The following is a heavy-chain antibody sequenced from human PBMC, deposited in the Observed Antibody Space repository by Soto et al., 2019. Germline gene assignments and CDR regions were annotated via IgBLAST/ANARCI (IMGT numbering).Heavy chain of an antibody. CDR1: GASISSPNY. J-gene: IGHJ4*02. CDR3: ARRDCSGGSCYFDY. CDR2: LDYSGST. Sequence: QVQLQESGPGLVRPSETLSLTCTVSGASISSPNYWGWVRQPPGKGLEWIGSLDYSGSTRYNPSLESRVTLSMDTSRNHFSLRLNSVTAADTAMYFCARRDCSGGSCYFDYWGQGTLVAVSA. V-gene: IGHV4-39*02. D-gene: IGHD2-15*01.